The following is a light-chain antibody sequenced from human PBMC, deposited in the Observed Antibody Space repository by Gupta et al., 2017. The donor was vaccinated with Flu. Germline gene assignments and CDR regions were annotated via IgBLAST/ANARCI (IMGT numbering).Light chain of an antibody. CDR1: QRSSSY. Sequence: DIQMTQPPPSLSASVGDRDTITCRASQRSSSYLDWYQPKPGKTPKLLIYAASSLQSRVPSRFSGTGSRTDFTLSISRLHPEDIATYYCQQSYSTALTFGGGTKVEIK. J-gene: IGKJ4*01. CDR3: QQSYSTALT. V-gene: IGKV1-39*01. CDR2: AAS.